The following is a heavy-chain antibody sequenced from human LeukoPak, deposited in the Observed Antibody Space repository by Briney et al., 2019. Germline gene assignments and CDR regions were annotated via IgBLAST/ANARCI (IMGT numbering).Heavy chain of an antibody. CDR3: ARVKVPKTNFRNNGAFDI. D-gene: IGHD1-1*01. CDR2: IYYTEST. V-gene: IGHV4-31*03. J-gene: IGHJ3*02. Sequence: SQTLSLTCTVSGGSISSGGYYWSWIRQHPGKGLDWIGHIYYTESTYYNPSLKSRVTISVDTSKNQFSLKLSSVTAADTAVCYCARVKVPKTNFRNNGAFDIWGQGTTVTVSS. CDR1: GGSISSGGYY.